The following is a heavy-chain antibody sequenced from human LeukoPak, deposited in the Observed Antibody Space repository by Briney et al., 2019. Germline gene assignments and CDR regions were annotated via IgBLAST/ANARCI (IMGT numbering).Heavy chain of an antibody. J-gene: IGHJ6*03. V-gene: IGHV5-51*01. CDR2: IYPGDSTT. Sequence: GESLKISCKGSGYSFTSYWIAWVRQMPGKGLEWMGIIYPGDSTTRYSPSFQGQVTISADKSISTAYLQWSSLKASDTAMYYCARSEGSSSRSYYYMDVWGTGTTVTASS. CDR1: GYSFTSYW. CDR3: ARSEGSSSRSYYYMDV. D-gene: IGHD6-13*01.